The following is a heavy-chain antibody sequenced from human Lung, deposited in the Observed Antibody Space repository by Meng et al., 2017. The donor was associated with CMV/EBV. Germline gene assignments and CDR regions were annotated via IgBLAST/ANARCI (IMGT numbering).Heavy chain of an antibody. D-gene: IGHD6-13*01. CDR2: ISNTGDTT. Sequence: GGSXRLXCAASGFTFSHYGMTWVRQAPGKGLEWVSTISNTGDTTYYADSVKGRFTISRDNSKNTLYLQINSLRAEDTAVYYCASRAGIATYYYYGMEVGGQGNXVTVSS. CDR3: ASRAGIATYYYYGMEV. J-gene: IGHJ6*02. V-gene: IGHV3-23*01. CDR1: GFTFSHYG.